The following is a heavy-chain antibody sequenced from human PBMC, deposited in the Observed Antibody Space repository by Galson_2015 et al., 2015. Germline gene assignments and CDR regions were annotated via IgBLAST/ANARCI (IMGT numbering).Heavy chain of an antibody. V-gene: IGHV4-59*01. CDR3: AREYCSGGSCYLWYFEL. CDR1: GGSISSYY. CDR2: IYYSGST. D-gene: IGHD2-15*01. Sequence: SETLSLTCTVSGGSISSYYWSWIRQPPGKGLEWIGYIYYSGSTNYNPSLKSRVTISVDTSKNQFSLKLSSVTAADTAVYYCAREYCSGGSCYLWYFELWGRGTLVTVSS. J-gene: IGHJ2*01.